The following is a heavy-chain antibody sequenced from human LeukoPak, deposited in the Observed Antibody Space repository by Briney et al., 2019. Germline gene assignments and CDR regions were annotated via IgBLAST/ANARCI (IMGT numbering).Heavy chain of an antibody. Sequence: SQTLSLTCTVSVGSISSGCYYWSWIRQHPGKGLEWIGYIYYSGSTYYNPSLKSRVTISVDTSKNQFSLKLSSVTAADTAVYYCARDGRNGKNWFDPWGQGTLVTVSS. D-gene: IGHD1-14*01. V-gene: IGHV4-31*03. CDR3: ARDGRNGKNWFDP. J-gene: IGHJ5*02. CDR1: VGSISSGCYY. CDR2: IYYSGST.